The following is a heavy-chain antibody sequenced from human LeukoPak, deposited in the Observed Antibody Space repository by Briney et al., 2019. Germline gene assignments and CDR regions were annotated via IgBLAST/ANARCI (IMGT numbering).Heavy chain of an antibody. J-gene: IGHJ4*02. CDR3: ARETLWFGEHNNFDY. CDR1: GYTFTSYG. D-gene: IGHD3-10*01. CDR2: ISAYNGNT. Sequence: ASVKVSCKASGYTFTSYGISWVRQAPGQGLEWMGWISAYNGNTNYAQKLQGRATMTTDTSTSTAYMELRSLRSDDTAVYYCARETLWFGEHNNFDYWGQGTLVTVSS. V-gene: IGHV1-18*01.